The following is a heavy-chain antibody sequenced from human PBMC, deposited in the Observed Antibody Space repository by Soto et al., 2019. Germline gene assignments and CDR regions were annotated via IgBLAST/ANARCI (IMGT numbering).Heavy chain of an antibody. D-gene: IGHD2-15*01. Sequence: ASVKVSCKASGYRFSSYGINWVRQAPGQGLEWMGGISTYCGNAKYAQKLQGRVTITADESTSTAYMELSSLTSEDTAVYYCARDTEYSTNLHDAFDIWGKWTMGTVSS. CDR2: ISTYCGNA. J-gene: IGHJ3*02. CDR3: ARDTEYSTNLHDAFDI. V-gene: IGHV1-18*01. CDR1: GYRFSSYG.